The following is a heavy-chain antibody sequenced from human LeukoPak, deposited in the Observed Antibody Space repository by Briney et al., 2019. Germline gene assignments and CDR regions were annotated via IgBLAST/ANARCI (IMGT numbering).Heavy chain of an antibody. D-gene: IGHD3-22*01. V-gene: IGHV3-33*01. CDR1: GFTFSSYG. J-gene: IGHJ5*02. Sequence: GGSLRLSCAASGFTFSSYGMPWVRQAPGKGLERVAVIWYDGSNKYYADSVKGRFTISRDNSKNTLYLQMNSLRAEDTAVYYCAREDFDSSGYTNWFDPWGQGTLVTVSS. CDR3: AREDFDSSGYTNWFDP. CDR2: IWYDGSNK.